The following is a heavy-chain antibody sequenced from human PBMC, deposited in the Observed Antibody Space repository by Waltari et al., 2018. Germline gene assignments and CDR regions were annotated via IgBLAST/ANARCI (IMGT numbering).Heavy chain of an antibody. V-gene: IGHV4-59*08. CDR1: GGSISRYY. D-gene: IGHD6-6*01. Sequence: QEQLQESGPGLVKPSETLSLTCTVPGGSISRYYWSWIRQPPGKGLEWIAYIDNSGTTKYNPSLKSRVTISIDTPKNQFSLTLTSVTAADTAVYYCARKRVSSSSFDPWGQGTLVTVSS. CDR3: ARKRVSSSSFDP. CDR2: IDNSGTT. J-gene: IGHJ5*02.